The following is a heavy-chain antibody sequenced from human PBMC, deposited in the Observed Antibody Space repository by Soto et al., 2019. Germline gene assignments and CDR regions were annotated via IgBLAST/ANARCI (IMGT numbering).Heavy chain of an antibody. V-gene: IGHV3-72*01. CDR3: ARGRRYYYDSSGYPYFDY. Sequence: EVQLVESGGGLVQPGGSLRLSCAASGFTFSDHYMDWVRQAPGKGLEWVGRTRNKANSYTTEYAASVKGRFTISRDDSKNSLYLQMNSLKTEDTAVYYCARGRRYYYDSSGYPYFDYWGQGTLVTVSS. CDR1: GFTFSDHY. D-gene: IGHD3-22*01. J-gene: IGHJ4*02. CDR2: TRNKANSYTT.